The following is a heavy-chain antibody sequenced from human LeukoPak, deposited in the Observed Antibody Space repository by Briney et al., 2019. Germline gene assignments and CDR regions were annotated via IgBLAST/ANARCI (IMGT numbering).Heavy chain of an antibody. Sequence: PGRSLRLSCAASGFTFSTYEMHWVRQAPGKGLEWVAVISSDGSSKYYTDSVEGRFTPSRDNSKNTLYLQVNSLRAEDTAVYYCARDRDCSSTTCFNAFDIWGQGTMVTVSS. CDR3: ARDRDCSSTTCFNAFDI. CDR2: ISSDGSSK. D-gene: IGHD2-2*01. J-gene: IGHJ3*02. V-gene: IGHV3-30*04. CDR1: GFTFSTYE.